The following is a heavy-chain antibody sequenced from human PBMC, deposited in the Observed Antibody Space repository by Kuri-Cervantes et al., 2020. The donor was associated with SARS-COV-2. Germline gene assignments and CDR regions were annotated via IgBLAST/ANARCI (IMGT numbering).Heavy chain of an antibody. CDR1: GYTFTSYD. J-gene: IGHJ4*02. V-gene: IGHV1-8*03. Sequence: ASVKVSCKASGYTFTSYDINWVRQATGQGLEWMGWMNPNSGNTGYAQKFQGRVTITRNTSISTAYMELSSLRSEDTAVYYCARGDIHLGYCSSTSCAYYFDYWGQGTLVTVSS. CDR3: ARGDIHLGYCSSTSCAYYFDY. CDR2: MNPNSGNT. D-gene: IGHD2-2*01.